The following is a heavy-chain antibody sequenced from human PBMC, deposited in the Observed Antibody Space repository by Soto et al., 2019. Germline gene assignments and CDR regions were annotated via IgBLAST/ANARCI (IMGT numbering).Heavy chain of an antibody. CDR3: ARPSGGSWSSFDY. Sequence: QVQLVESGGGVVQPGRSLRLSCAASRFTFSSYGMHWVRQAPGKGLGWVAVIWYDGSNKYYADSVKGRFTISRDNSKNTLYLQMTSLRAEDTAVYYCARPSGGSWSSFDYWGQGTLVTVSS. CDR1: RFTFSSYG. D-gene: IGHD1-26*01. J-gene: IGHJ4*02. CDR2: IWYDGSNK. V-gene: IGHV3-33*01.